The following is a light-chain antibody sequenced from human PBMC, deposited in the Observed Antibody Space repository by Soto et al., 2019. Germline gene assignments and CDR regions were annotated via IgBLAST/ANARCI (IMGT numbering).Light chain of an antibody. CDR2: AAS. Sequence: AIRMTQSPSSFSASTGDRVTITCRASQGISSYLAWYQQKPGKAPKLLIYAASTLQSGVPSRFSGSGSGTDFTLTISFLQSEDFATYYCQQYYSYSPTLTFGGGTKVEIK. J-gene: IGKJ4*01. CDR1: QGISSY. V-gene: IGKV1-8*01. CDR3: QQYYSYSPTLT.